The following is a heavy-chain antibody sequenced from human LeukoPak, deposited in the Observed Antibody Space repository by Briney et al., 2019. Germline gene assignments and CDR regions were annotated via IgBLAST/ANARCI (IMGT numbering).Heavy chain of an antibody. J-gene: IGHJ3*02. V-gene: IGHV4-34*01. Sequence: PSETLSLTCTVSGGSISFYYWSWIRQPPGKGLEWIGEINHSGSTNYNPSLKSRVTISVDTSKNQFSLKLSSVTAADTAVYYCARDRGTSSGWYKGASDIWGQGTMVTVSS. CDR2: INHSGST. D-gene: IGHD6-19*01. CDR3: ARDRGTSSGWYKGASDI. CDR1: GGSISFYY.